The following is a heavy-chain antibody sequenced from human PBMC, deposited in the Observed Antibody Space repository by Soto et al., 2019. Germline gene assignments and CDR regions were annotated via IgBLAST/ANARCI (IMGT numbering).Heavy chain of an antibody. J-gene: IGHJ4*02. CDR1: GFTFSSYS. D-gene: IGHD4-17*01. V-gene: IGHV3-21*01. CDR2: ISSSSSYI. Sequence: GGSLRLSCAASGFTFSSYSMNWVRQAPGKGLEWVSSISSSSSYIYYADSVKGRFTISRDNAKNSLYLQMNSLRAEDTAVYYCARGGLHDYGRTPVDYWGQGTLVTVSS. CDR3: ARGGLHDYGRTPVDY.